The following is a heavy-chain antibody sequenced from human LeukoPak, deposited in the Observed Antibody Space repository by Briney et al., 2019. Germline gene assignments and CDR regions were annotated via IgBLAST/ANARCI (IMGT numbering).Heavy chain of an antibody. CDR1: GGSITSHS. V-gene: IGHV4-59*11. D-gene: IGHD6-13*01. CDR3: ARLTASSWPVYYFDY. J-gene: IGHJ4*02. CDR2: SYYSGTT. Sequence: PSETLSLTCNVSGGSITSHSWNWIRQSPGKGLEWIGYSYYSGTTNYSPSLKSRVTISLDTSKNQISLKLSSVTAADTAVYYCARLTASSWPVYYFDYWGQGTLVTVSS.